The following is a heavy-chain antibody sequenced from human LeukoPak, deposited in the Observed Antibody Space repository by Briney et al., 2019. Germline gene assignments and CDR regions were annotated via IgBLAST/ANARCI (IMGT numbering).Heavy chain of an antibody. Sequence: SETLSLTCAVSGGSISSSNWWSWVRQPPGKGLEWIGEIYHSGSTNYNPSLKSRVTISVDKSKNQFSLKLSSVTAADTAVYYCARVGGSGSYSLGYWGQGTLVTVSS. CDR1: GGSISSSNW. CDR2: IYHSGST. CDR3: ARVGGSGSYSLGY. V-gene: IGHV4-4*02. J-gene: IGHJ4*02. D-gene: IGHD3-10*01.